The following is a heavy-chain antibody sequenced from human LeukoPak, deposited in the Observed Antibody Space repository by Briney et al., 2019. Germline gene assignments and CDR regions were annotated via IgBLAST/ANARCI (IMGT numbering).Heavy chain of an antibody. CDR1: GESISDYY. D-gene: IGHD6-13*01. J-gene: IGHJ5*02. Sequence: SETLSLTCTVSGESISDYYWSWIRQPPGKGLEWIGYIYYSGSTNYNPSLKSRVTISVDTSRDQFSLNLSSVTAADTAVYYCARGRYRSSWYWFDPWGQGTLVTVSS. CDR3: ARGRYRSSWYWFDP. CDR2: IYYSGST. V-gene: IGHV4-59*01.